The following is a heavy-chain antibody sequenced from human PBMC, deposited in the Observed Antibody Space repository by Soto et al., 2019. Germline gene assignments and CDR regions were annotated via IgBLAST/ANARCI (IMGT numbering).Heavy chain of an antibody. Sequence: GESLKISCKGSGYSFTSYWITRVRQMPGKGLEWMGRIDPSDSYTNYSPSFQGHVTISADKSISTAYLQWSSLKASDTAMYYCATSTSSGSDYWGQGTLVTVSS. CDR3: ATSTSSGSDY. CDR2: IDPSDSYT. CDR1: GYSFTSYW. V-gene: IGHV5-10-1*01. D-gene: IGHD6-19*01. J-gene: IGHJ4*02.